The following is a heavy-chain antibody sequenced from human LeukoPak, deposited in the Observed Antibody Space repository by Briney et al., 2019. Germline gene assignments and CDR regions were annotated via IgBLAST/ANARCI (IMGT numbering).Heavy chain of an antibody. D-gene: IGHD2-2*01. Sequence: SETLSLTCTASGGSISSHYWSWIRQPPGKGLEWIGYIYYSGSTNYNPSLKSRVTISVDTSKNQFSLKLSSVTAADTAVYYCARVQYCSSTSCYGLDPWGQGTLVTVSS. CDR3: ARVQYCSSTSCYGLDP. CDR2: IYYSGST. J-gene: IGHJ5*02. CDR1: GGSISSHY. V-gene: IGHV4-59*11.